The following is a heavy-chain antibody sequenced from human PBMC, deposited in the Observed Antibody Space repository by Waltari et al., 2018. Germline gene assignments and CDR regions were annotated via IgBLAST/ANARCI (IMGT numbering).Heavy chain of an antibody. CDR1: GFSLSTSGVG. V-gene: IGHV2-5*01. Sequence: QITLKESGPTLVKPTQTLTLTCTFSGFSLSTSGVGVGWIRQPPGKALEWLALIYWNDDKRYRPSLKSRLTITKDTSKNQVVLTMTNMDPVDTATYYCADLSPRDAFDIWGQGTMVTVSS. CDR3: ADLSPRDAFDI. J-gene: IGHJ3*02. CDR2: IYWNDDK. D-gene: IGHD3-16*02.